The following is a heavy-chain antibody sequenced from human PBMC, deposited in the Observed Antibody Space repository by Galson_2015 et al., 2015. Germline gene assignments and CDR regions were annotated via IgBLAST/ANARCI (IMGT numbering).Heavy chain of an antibody. D-gene: IGHD6-13*01. V-gene: IGHV3-21*01. J-gene: IGHJ4*02. CDR1: GFTFSSYS. CDR3: ARDLPPGPGAAAGTG. Sequence: SLRLSCAASGFTFSSYSMNWVRQAPGKGLEWVSSISSSSSYIYYADSVKGRFTISRDNAKNSLYLQMNSLRAEDTAVYYCARDLPPGPGAAAGTGWGQGTLVTVSS. CDR2: ISSSSSYI.